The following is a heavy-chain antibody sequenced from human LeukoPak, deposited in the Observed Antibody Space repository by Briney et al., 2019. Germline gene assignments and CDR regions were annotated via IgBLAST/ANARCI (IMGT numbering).Heavy chain of an antibody. CDR2: ISSSGSTI. Sequence: PGGSLRLSCAASGFTFSSYEMNWVRQAPGKGLEWVSYISSSGSTIYYADSVKGRFTISRDNATNSLYLQMNSLRAEDTAVYYCARDRSVVVAANPYNWFDPWGQGTLVTVSS. D-gene: IGHD2-15*01. CDR3: ARDRSVVVAANPYNWFDP. CDR1: GFTFSSYE. V-gene: IGHV3-48*03. J-gene: IGHJ5*02.